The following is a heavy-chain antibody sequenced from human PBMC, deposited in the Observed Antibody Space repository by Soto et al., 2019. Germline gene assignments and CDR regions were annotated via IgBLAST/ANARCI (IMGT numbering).Heavy chain of an antibody. CDR3: AKGSRAYYGSGSYRDY. CDR2: ISGSGGST. Sequence: GGSLRLSCTASGFTFSNYAMSWVRQAPGKGLEWVSGISGSGGSTYNADSVEGRFTISRDNSKNTLYLQMNSLRAEDTAVYFCAKGSRAYYGSGSYRDYWGQGTLVTVSS. J-gene: IGHJ4*02. CDR1: GFTFSNYA. V-gene: IGHV3-23*01. D-gene: IGHD3-10*01.